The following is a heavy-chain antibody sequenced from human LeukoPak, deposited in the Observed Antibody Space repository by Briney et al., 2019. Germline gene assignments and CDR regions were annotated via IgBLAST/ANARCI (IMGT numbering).Heavy chain of an antibody. CDR1: GLTFSGYD. J-gene: IGHJ4*02. D-gene: IGHD2-15*01. CDR2: MSYGGQNE. Sequence: GGSLRLSCAASGLTFSGYDMHWVRQAPGKGPEWVAVMSYGGQNERYADSVKGRFTISRDNSKRTLFLQTDSLRGEDTAVYYCANGGYYSLDSWGQGTLVTVSS. V-gene: IGHV3-30*18. CDR3: ANGGYYSLDS.